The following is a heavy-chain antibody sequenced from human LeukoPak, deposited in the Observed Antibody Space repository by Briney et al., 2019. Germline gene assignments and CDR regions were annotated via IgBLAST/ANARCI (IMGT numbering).Heavy chain of an antibody. CDR1: GYRFTSYW. J-gene: IGHJ5*02. CDR2: IYPGDSDT. D-gene: IGHD1-20*01. Sequence: GESLKISCQGSGYRFTSYWIAWVRQMPGKGLEWMGIIYPGDSDTRYSPSFQGQVTISADKSISTAYLQWSSLKASDTAIYYCARRFDNSAWFDPWGQGTLVTVSS. CDR3: ARRFDNSAWFDP. V-gene: IGHV5-51*01.